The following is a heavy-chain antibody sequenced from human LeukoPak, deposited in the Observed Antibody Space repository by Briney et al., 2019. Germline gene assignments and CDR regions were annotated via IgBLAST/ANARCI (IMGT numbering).Heavy chain of an antibody. V-gene: IGHV4-4*07. D-gene: IGHD3-22*01. CDR1: GVSMSSYY. J-gene: IGHJ5*01. CDR2: IYTSGNT. CDR3: AREGYYYDSSGSYYDS. Sequence: SETLSLTCTVSGVSMSSYYWSWIRQPPGKGLDWIGRIYTSGNTSYNPSLKSRVTMSVDTSKNQLSLRLTSVTAADTAVYYCAREGYYYDSSGSYYDSWGQGTLVTVSS.